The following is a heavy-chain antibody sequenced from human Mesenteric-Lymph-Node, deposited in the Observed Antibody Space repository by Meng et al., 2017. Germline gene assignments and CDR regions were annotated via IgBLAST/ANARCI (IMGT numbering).Heavy chain of an antibody. D-gene: IGHD3-16*01. CDR1: GGFISNNNW. CDR2: IHHSGST. V-gene: IGHV4-4*02. CDR3: AREEGGPLDR. J-gene: IGHJ5*02. Sequence: QVQLQESGPGLVKPSGTLSLTCDVSGGFISNNNWWSWVRQPLGKGLEWIGEIHHSGSTRYNPSLKSRVTISVDRSKNQFSLKLTSVTAADTAVYFCAREEGGPLDRWGQGTLVTVSS.